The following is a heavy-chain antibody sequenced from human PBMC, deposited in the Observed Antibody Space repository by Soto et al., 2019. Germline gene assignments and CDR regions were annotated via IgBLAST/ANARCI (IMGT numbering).Heavy chain of an antibody. Sequence: QVQLVQSGAEVKKPGASMKVSCKASGGTFSSYTISWVRQAPGQGLEWMGRIIPILGIANYAQKFQGRVTLTEDKSTSTDYMELSRLRSKGTAVYYCAGDWGRGYGSGSYYKIGWFDPWGQGTLVTVSS. CDR2: IIPILGIA. D-gene: IGHD3-10*01. CDR1: GGTFSSYT. J-gene: IGHJ5*02. V-gene: IGHV1-69*08. CDR3: AGDWGRGYGSGSYYKIGWFDP.